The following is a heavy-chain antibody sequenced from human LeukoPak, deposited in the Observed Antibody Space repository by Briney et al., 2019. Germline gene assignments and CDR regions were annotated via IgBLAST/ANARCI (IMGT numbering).Heavy chain of an antibody. CDR2: IYSDNT. CDR3: ARAIAEAGTDS. J-gene: IGHJ4*02. Sequence: QPGGSLRLSCTVSGFTVSSNSMSWVRQAPGKGLEWVSFIYSDNTHYSDSVKGRFTISRDNSKNTLYLQMNSLRAEDTAVYYCARAIAEAGTDSWGQGTLVTVSS. CDR1: GFTVSSNS. D-gene: IGHD6-19*01. V-gene: IGHV3-53*01.